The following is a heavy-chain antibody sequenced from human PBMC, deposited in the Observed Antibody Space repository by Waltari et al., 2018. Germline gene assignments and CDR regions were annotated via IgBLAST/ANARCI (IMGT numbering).Heavy chain of an antibody. Sequence: QVQLVQSGAEVKQPGSSVKVSCKAPGGPFSSFVTCWVRPALGKGLEWMGGIIPIFGTANYAQKFQGRVTITTDESTSTAYMELSSLRSEDTAVYYGARSRRELRGGDWFDPWGQGTLVTVSS. CDR3: ARSRRELRGGDWFDP. CDR2: IIPIFGTA. D-gene: IGHD1-26*01. V-gene: IGHV1-69*05. CDR1: GGPFSSFV. J-gene: IGHJ5*02.